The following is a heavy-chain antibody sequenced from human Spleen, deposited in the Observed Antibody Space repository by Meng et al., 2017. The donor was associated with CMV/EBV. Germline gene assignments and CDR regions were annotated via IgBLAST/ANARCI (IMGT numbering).Heavy chain of an antibody. CDR3: AKFPPKWGGDDLNWP. D-gene: IGHD2-21*01. CDR2: INPNSGDT. CDR1: GYTLTELS. Sequence: ASVKVSCKVSGYTLTELSRHWVRQAPGKGLEWMGWINPNSGDTNYAQKFQGRVTMTRDTSISTVFMELSSLTSDDTALYYCAKFPPKWGGDDLNWPWGQGTLVTVSS. V-gene: IGHV1-2*02. J-gene: IGHJ5*02.